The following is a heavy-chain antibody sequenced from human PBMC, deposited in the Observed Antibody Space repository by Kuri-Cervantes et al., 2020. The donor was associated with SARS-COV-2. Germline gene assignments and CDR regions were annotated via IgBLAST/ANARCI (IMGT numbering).Heavy chain of an antibody. D-gene: IGHD3-10*01. CDR1: GFSFSDYV. CDR2: INDAGTTT. V-gene: IGHV3-23*01. Sequence: GESLKISCAVSGFSFSDYVMTWVRQAPGKGLEWVSIINDAGTTTHYADSVKGRFTISRDNSKNTVYLQMNNLEVEDTAVYFCATGFTSVWFRPLAYWGQGTLVTVSS. J-gene: IGHJ4*02. CDR3: ATGFTSVWFRPLAY.